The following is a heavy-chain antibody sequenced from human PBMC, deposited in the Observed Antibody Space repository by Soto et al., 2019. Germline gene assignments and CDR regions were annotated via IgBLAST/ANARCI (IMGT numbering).Heavy chain of an antibody. CDR1: GYTFSNYG. CDR2: ISLYSDCT. CDR3: ATVFPGDEAWFGP. V-gene: IGHV1-18*01. D-gene: IGHD2-21*02. Sequence: QVQLVQSGGEVKRPGASVKVSCKTSGYTFSNYGITWVRQAPGQPLEWMGWISLYSDCTNYAQKFQGRVSMTTDTSTTTAYMELRSLRADDTAYYYCATVFPGDEAWFGPWGQGTLVTVSS. J-gene: IGHJ5*02.